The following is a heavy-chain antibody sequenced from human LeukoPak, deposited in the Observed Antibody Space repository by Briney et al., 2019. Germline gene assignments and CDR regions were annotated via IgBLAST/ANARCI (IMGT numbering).Heavy chain of an antibody. J-gene: IGHJ4*02. D-gene: IGHD3-22*01. CDR1: GGSISSYY. CDR2: IYYSGST. Sequence: SETLSLTCTVTGGSISSYYWSWIRQPPGKGLEWIGYIYYSGSTNYNPSLKSRVNISVDTSKNQFSLKLSSVTAADTAVYYCARSGYYDSSGYYNFDYWGQGTLVTVSS. CDR3: ARSGYYDSSGYYNFDY. V-gene: IGHV4-59*08.